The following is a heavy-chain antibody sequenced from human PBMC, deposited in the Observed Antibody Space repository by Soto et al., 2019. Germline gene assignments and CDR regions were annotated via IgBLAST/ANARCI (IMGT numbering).Heavy chain of an antibody. CDR3: ARGGGCSSTSCHPGYYYYGMDV. Sequence: QVQLVQSGAEVKKPGASVKVSCKASGYTFTSYYMHWVRQAPGQGLEWMGIINPSGGSTSHAQKFQGRVTMTRDTSTSTVYMELSSLRSEDTAVYYCARGGGCSSTSCHPGYYYYGMDVWGQGTTVTVSS. CDR1: GYTFTSYY. CDR2: INPSGGST. D-gene: IGHD2-2*01. J-gene: IGHJ6*02. V-gene: IGHV1-46*01.